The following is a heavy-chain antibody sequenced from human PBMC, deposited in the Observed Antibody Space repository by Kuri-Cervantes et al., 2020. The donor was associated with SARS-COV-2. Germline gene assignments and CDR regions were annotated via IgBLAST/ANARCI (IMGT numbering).Heavy chain of an antibody. J-gene: IGHJ5*02. Sequence: GGSLRLSCAASGFTFSSYSMNWVRQAPGKGLEWVSSISSSSSYIYYADSVKGRFTISRDNSKNTLYLQMNSLRAEDTAVYYCARDLPESGYSYTGNWFDPWGQGTLVTVSS. V-gene: IGHV3-21*01. CDR2: ISSSSSYI. D-gene: IGHD5-18*01. CDR1: GFTFSSYS. CDR3: ARDLPESGYSYTGNWFDP.